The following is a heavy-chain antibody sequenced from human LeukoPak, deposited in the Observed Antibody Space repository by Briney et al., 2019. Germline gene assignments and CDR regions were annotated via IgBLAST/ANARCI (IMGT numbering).Heavy chain of an antibody. V-gene: IGHV3-64*01. J-gene: IGHJ3*01. CDR2: ISSNGGST. CDR1: GFTFSSYA. Sequence: GGSLRLSCAASGFTFSSYAMSWVRQAPGKGLEYVSAISSNGGSTYYANSVKGRFTISRDNSKDTLYLQMGSLRAEDMAVYYCARETVDDAFDFWGQGTMVTVSS. CDR3: ARETVDDAFDF. D-gene: IGHD5-24*01.